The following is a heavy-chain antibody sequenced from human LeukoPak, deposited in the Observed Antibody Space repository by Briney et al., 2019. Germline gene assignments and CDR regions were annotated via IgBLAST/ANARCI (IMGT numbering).Heavy chain of an antibody. J-gene: IGHJ6*03. D-gene: IGHD6-6*01. CDR2: INDNGDGT. CDR3: AKCGASIAARRVMDV. Sequence: PGGSLRLSYAASGFTFSSYAMSWVRQAPGKGLKWVSTINDNGDGTYYADSVKGRFTISRDNSYNTVSLQMNSLRDEDSGVYYCAKCGASIAARRVMDVWGKGTTVTVSS. CDR1: GFTFSSYA. V-gene: IGHV3-23*01.